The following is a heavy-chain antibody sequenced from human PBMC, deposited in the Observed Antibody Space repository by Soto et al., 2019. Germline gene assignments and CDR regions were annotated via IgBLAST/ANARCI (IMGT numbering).Heavy chain of an antibody. Sequence: QVQLVESGGGVVQPGRSLRLSCASSGFTFSEYAMHWVRQAPGKGLEWVAVISYDGSSKYYRDSVKGRFTISRDNSKNTLFLQMDSLRDEDTAVYYCARDLMTQYFFDYWGQGTQVTVSS. J-gene: IGHJ4*02. CDR3: ARDLMTQYFFDY. CDR2: ISYDGSSK. D-gene: IGHD3-9*01. V-gene: IGHV3-30-3*01. CDR1: GFTFSEYA.